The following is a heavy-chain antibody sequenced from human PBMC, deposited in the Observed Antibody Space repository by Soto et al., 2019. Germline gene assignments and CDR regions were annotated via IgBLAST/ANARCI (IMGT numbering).Heavy chain of an antibody. V-gene: IGHV3-21*01. CDR2: ISSSSSYI. CDR1: GYTFSSYS. Sequence: PVGSLRLSCAASGYTFSSYSMNWVRQAPGKGLEWVSSISSSSSYIYYADSVKGRFTISRDNAKNSLYLQMNSLRAEDTAVYYCARGGGPDAFDIWGQGTMVTVSS. CDR3: ARGGGPDAFDI. J-gene: IGHJ3*02.